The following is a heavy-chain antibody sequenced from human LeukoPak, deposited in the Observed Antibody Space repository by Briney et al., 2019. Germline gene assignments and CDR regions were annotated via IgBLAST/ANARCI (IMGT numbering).Heavy chain of an antibody. CDR3: ATRTVPAAVSPWFDP. Sequence: RASVKLSCTVSGYTLTELSMHWGRQAPGKGLEWMGGFDPEDGETIYSQKDQGRVTMTEHPSTDTAYMELSSLRSEDTAVYYCATRTVPAAVSPWFDPWGQGTLVTVSS. CDR1: GYTLTELS. CDR2: FDPEDGET. D-gene: IGHD2-2*01. J-gene: IGHJ5*02. V-gene: IGHV1-24*01.